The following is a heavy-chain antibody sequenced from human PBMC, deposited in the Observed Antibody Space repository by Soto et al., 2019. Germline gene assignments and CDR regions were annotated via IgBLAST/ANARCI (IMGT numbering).Heavy chain of an antibody. J-gene: IGHJ6*02. CDR3: ARRPSAAAGPRYYYYGMDV. Sequence: QVQLVESGGGVVQPGRSLRLSCAASGFTFSSYGMHWVRQAPGKGLEWVAVIWYDGSNKYYADSVKGRFTISRDNSKNTLYLQMNSLRAEDTAVYYCARRPSAAAGPRYYYYGMDVWGQGTTVTASS. CDR2: IWYDGSNK. D-gene: IGHD6-13*01. V-gene: IGHV3-33*01. CDR1: GFTFSSYG.